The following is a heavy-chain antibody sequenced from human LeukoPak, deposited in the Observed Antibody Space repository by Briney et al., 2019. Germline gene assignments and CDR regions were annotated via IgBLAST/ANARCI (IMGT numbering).Heavy chain of an antibody. J-gene: IGHJ4*02. V-gene: IGHV1-18*01. CDR2: ISAYNGNT. CDR3: ARDQASYCGSDCLPGY. CDR1: GYTFTSYG. D-gene: IGHD2-21*02. Sequence: ASVKVSCKASGYTFTSYGISWMRQAPGQGLEWMGWISAYNGNTNYAQKLQGRVTMTTDTSTSTAYMELRSLRSDDTAVYYCARDQASYCGSDCLPGYWGQGTLVTVSS.